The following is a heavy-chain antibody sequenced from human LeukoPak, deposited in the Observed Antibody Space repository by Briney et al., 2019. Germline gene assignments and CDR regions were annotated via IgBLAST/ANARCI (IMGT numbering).Heavy chain of an antibody. J-gene: IGHJ4*02. D-gene: IGHD2-21*02. CDR1: GGSISSSNW. CDR3: ARGGDWRFDY. CDR2: IYHSGST. V-gene: IGHV4-4*02. Sequence: SETLPLTCAVPGGSISSSNWWSWVRQPPGKGLEWIGEIYHSGSTNYNPSLKSRVTLSVDKSNNRFSLNLNSLTAADTAVYYCARGGDWRFDYWGQGILVTVSS.